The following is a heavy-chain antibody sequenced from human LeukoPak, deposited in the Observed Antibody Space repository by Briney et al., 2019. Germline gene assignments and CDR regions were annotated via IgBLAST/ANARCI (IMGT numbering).Heavy chain of an antibody. Sequence: PGESLKISCKGSGFSFTSYWIGWVRQMAGKGPEWMGHIYPDDSDTRYSPSFQGQVTISADKSISTAYLQWSSLKASDTAMYYCARLHYDASDYPDYWGQGTLVTVSS. CDR2: IYPDDSDT. CDR1: GFSFTSYW. D-gene: IGHD3-22*01. V-gene: IGHV5-51*01. CDR3: ARLHYDASDYPDY. J-gene: IGHJ4*02.